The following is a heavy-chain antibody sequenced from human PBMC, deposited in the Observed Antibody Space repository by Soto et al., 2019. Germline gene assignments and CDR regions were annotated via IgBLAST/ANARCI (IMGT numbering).Heavy chain of an antibody. V-gene: IGHV4-31*03. Sequence: SETLSLTCTVSGGSFSSGSYCWSWIRQHPGKGLEWIGYIYYSGSTYYNPSLKSRVTMSADTSKNQFSLKLTSVTAADTAVYYCARRYGGNFDYWGQGTLVTVSS. CDR3: ARRYGGNFDY. D-gene: IGHD1-26*01. CDR1: GGSFSSGSYC. J-gene: IGHJ4*02. CDR2: IYYSGST.